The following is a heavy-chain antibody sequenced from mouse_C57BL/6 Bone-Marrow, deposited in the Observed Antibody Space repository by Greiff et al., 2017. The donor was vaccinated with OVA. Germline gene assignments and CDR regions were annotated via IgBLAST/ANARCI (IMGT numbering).Heavy chain of an antibody. Sequence: EVKLVESGGGLVKPGGSLKLSCAASGFTFSSYAMSWVRQTPEKRLEWVATISDGGSYTYYPDNVKGRFTISRDNAKNNLYLQMSHLKSEDTAMYYCARDRTGTKEFAYWGQGTLVTVSA. CDR3: ARDRTGTKEFAY. J-gene: IGHJ3*01. V-gene: IGHV5-4*01. CDR2: ISDGGSYT. D-gene: IGHD4-1*01. CDR1: GFTFSSYA.